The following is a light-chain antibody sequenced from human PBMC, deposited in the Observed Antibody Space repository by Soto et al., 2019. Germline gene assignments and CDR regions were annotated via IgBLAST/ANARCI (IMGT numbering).Light chain of an antibody. CDR3: AAWDDSLIGPV. CDR1: TSNIGRYG. CDR2: SNN. J-gene: IGLJ2*01. V-gene: IGLV1-44*01. Sequence: QSVLTQAPSASGIPGQRVTISCSGSTSNIGRYGVDWYQRLPGTAPKLLIYSNNERPSGVPDRFSGSQSGTSASLAISGLQSEDEADYYCAAWDDSLIGPVFGGGTKLTVL.